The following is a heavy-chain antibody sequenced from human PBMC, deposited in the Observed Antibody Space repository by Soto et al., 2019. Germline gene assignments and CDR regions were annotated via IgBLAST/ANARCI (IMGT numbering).Heavy chain of an antibody. Sequence: ASVKVSCKASGYTFTSYGISWVRQAPGQGLEWMGWISAYNGNTNYAQKLQGRVTMTTDTSTSTAYMELRSLRSDDTAVHYCARGRYYYDSSGYSGRYYFDYWGQGTLVTVSS. V-gene: IGHV1-18*01. J-gene: IGHJ4*02. D-gene: IGHD3-22*01. CDR3: ARGRYYYDSSGYSGRYYFDY. CDR1: GYTFTSYG. CDR2: ISAYNGNT.